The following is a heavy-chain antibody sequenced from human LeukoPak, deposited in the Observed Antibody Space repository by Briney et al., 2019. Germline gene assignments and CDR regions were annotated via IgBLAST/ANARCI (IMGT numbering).Heavy chain of an antibody. V-gene: IGHV3-33*08. Sequence: GGSLRLSCAASGFTFSTNDMSWVRQAPGKGLEWVAVIWHDGTNKYYADSVKGRFTISRDNSDDTLFLQMNSLRAEDTAVYYCARAVGPFDYWGQGTLVTVSS. CDR2: IWHDGTNK. J-gene: IGHJ4*02. CDR3: ARAVGPFDY. CDR1: GFTFSTND.